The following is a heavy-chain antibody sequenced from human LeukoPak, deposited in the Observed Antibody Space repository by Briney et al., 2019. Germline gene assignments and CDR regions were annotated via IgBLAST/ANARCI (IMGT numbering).Heavy chain of an antibody. CDR3: AGGPMTTTFDY. J-gene: IGHJ4*02. Sequence: SVKVSCKASGGTFSSYAISWVRQAPGQGLEWMGGIIPIFGTANYAQKFQGRVTITADGSTSTAYMELSSLRSGDTAVYYCAGGPMTTTFDYWGQGTLVTVSS. V-gene: IGHV1-69*13. D-gene: IGHD4-17*01. CDR1: GGTFSSYA. CDR2: IIPIFGTA.